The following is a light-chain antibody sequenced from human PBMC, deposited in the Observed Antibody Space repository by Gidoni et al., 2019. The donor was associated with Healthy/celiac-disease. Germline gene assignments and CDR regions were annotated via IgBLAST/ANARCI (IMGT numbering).Light chain of an antibody. CDR3: QQSYSTPRT. CDR2: AAS. Sequence: HRTQSPSFLSASVGDRVTITCRASQSISSYLNWYQQKPGKAPKLLIYAASSLQSGVPSRFSGSGSGTDFTLTISSLQPEDFATYYCQQSYSTPRTFGQGTQVEIK. V-gene: IGKV1-39*01. J-gene: IGKJ1*01. CDR1: QSISSY.